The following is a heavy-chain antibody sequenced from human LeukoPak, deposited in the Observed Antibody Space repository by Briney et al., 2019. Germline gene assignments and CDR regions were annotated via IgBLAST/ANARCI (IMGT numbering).Heavy chain of an antibody. CDR3: ATSAVAGTGYAFDI. J-gene: IGHJ3*02. Sequence: SETLSLTCAVSGGSISSSNWWSWVRQPPGQGLEWIGEIYHSGSTNYNPSLKSRVTISVDKSKNQFSLKLSSVTAADTAVYYCATSAVAGTGYAFDIWGQGTMVTVSS. V-gene: IGHV4-4*02. CDR2: IYHSGST. CDR1: GGSISSSNW. D-gene: IGHD6-19*01.